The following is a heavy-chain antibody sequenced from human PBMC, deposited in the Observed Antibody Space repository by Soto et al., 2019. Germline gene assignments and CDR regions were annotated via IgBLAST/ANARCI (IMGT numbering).Heavy chain of an antibody. CDR3: ARGPELKYQLLRGSNWFDP. V-gene: IGHV4-31*03. CDR1: GGSISSGGYY. D-gene: IGHD2-2*01. Sequence: QVQLQESGPGLVKPSQTLSLTCTVSGGSISSGGYYWSWIRQHPGKGLEWIGYIYYSGSTYYNPSLKRRVTISVDTSKNQFSLKLSSVTAADTAVYYCARGPELKYQLLRGSNWFDPWGQGTLVTVSS. J-gene: IGHJ5*02. CDR2: IYYSGST.